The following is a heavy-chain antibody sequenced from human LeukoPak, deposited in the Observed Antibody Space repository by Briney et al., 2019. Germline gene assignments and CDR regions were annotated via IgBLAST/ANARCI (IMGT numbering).Heavy chain of an antibody. Sequence: GGSLRLSCAGSGFTFSTYVMQWVRQAPGKGLEWVAIITATGDTAYYADSVKGRFTISRDNSRNTVYMQMDSLRAEDTAIYYCAGDRNSDWYSPLDYWGQGSQVTVSP. D-gene: IGHD6-19*01. V-gene: IGHV3-23*01. J-gene: IGHJ4*02. CDR1: GFTFSTYV. CDR2: ITATGDTA. CDR3: AGDRNSDWYSPLDY.